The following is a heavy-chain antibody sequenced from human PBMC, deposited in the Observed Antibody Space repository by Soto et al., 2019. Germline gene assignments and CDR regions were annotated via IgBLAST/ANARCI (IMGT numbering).Heavy chain of an antibody. J-gene: IGHJ6*02. V-gene: IGHV1-18*04. D-gene: IGHD6-13*01. CDR2: ISAYNGNT. CDR1: GYTFTSYG. Sequence: ASVKVSCKASGYTFTSYGISWVRQAPGQGLEWMGWISAYNGNTNYAQKLQGRVTMTTDTSTSTAYMELTSLRSDDTAVYYCAREGDSRSWYDSYYGMDVWGQGTTVTV. CDR3: AREGDSRSWYDSYYGMDV.